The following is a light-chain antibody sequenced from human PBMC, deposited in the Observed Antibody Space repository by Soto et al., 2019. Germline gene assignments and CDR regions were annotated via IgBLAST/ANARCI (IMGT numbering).Light chain of an antibody. Sequence: QSGLTQPPSASGTLGQRVTISCAGSSSNVGSYSVNWYQQLPGAAPRLLIYTNNHRPSGVPDRFSGSKSGTSASLAISGLQSEDEADYFCASWDDSLNGLHVFGTGTKVTVL. CDR3: ASWDDSLNGLHV. V-gene: IGLV1-44*01. CDR1: SSNVGSYS. CDR2: TNN. J-gene: IGLJ1*01.